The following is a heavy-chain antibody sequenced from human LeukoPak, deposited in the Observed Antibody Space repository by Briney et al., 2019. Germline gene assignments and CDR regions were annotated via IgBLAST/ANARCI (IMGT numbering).Heavy chain of an antibody. J-gene: IGHJ4*02. CDR1: GFTFSSYA. D-gene: IGHD1-1*01. CDR3: ARGKKDTTSALDY. V-gene: IGHV3-30-3*01. Sequence: PGRSLRLSCAASGFTFSSYAMHWVRQAPGKGLEWVAVISYDGSNKYYADSVKGRFTISRDNSKNTLYLQMNSLRAEDTAVYYCARGKKDTTSALDYWGQGTLVTVSS. CDR2: ISYDGSNK.